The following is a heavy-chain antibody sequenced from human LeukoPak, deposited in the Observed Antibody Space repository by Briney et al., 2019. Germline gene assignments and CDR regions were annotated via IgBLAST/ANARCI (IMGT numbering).Heavy chain of an antibody. D-gene: IGHD1-26*01. CDR3: ARRIVSGSYYYYGMDV. CDR1: GGTFSSYA. J-gene: IGHJ6*02. CDR2: IIPILGIA. Sequence: SVKVSCKASGGTFSSYAISWVRQAPGQGLEWMGRIIPILGIANYAQKFQGRVTITADKSTSTAYMELSSLRSEDTAVYYCARRIVSGSYYYYGMDVWGQGTTVTVSS. V-gene: IGHV1-69*04.